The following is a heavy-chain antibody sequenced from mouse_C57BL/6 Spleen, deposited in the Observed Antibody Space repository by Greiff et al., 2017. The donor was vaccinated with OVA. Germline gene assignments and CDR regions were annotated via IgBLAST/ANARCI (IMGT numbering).Heavy chain of an antibody. V-gene: IGHV1-63*01. CDR1: GYTFTNYW. D-gene: IGHD3-3*01. J-gene: IGHJ4*01. Sequence: VKLMESGAELVRPGPSVKMSCKASGYTFTNYWIGWAKQRPGHGLEWIGDIYPGGGYTNYNEKFKGKATLTADKSSSTAYMQFSSLTSEDSAIYYCAREGDRGAMDYWGQGTSVTVSS. CDR3: AREGDRGAMDY. CDR2: IYPGGGYT.